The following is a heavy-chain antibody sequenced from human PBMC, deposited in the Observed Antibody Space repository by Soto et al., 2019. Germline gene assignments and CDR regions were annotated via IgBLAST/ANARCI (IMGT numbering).Heavy chain of an antibody. D-gene: IGHD3-9*01. J-gene: IGHJ5*02. CDR3: ARDPGGVRYYDILTGPGENWFDP. V-gene: IGHV1-18*01. CDR2: ISAYNGNT. CDR1: GYTFTSYG. Sequence: ASVKVSCKASGYTFTSYGISWVRQAPGQGLEWMGWISAYNGNTNYAQKLQGRVTMTTDTSTSTAYMELRSLGSDDTAVYYCARDPGGVRYYDILTGPGENWFDPWGQGTLVTVSS.